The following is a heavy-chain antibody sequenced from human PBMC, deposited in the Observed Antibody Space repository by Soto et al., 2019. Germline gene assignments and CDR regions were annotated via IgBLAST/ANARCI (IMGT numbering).Heavy chain of an antibody. CDR1: GGSVSSGSYY. J-gene: IGHJ5*02. D-gene: IGHD6-13*01. V-gene: IGHV4-61*01. CDR2: IYYSGST. CDR3: ARVSGSLGRFDP. Sequence: QVQLQESGPGLVKPSETLSLTCTVSGGSVSSGSYYWSWIRQPPGKGLEWIGYIYYSGSTNYNPSLKSRVTISVDTSKNQFSLKLSSVTAADTAVYYCARVSGSLGRFDPWGQGTLVTVSS.